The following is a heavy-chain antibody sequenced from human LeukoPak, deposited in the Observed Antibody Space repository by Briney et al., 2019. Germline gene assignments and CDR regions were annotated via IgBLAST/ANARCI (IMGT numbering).Heavy chain of an antibody. J-gene: IGHJ4*02. CDR2: ISSSSSYI. V-gene: IGHV3-21*01. Sequence: GGSLRLSCAASGFTFSSYSMNWVRQAPGKGLEWVSSISSSSSYIYYADSAKGRFTISRGNAKNSLYLQMNSLRAEVTAVYYCARAVGITIVRGEAKPDYWCQGTLVTVTS. CDR1: GFTFSSYS. D-gene: IGHD3-10*01. CDR3: ARAVGITIVRGEAKPDY.